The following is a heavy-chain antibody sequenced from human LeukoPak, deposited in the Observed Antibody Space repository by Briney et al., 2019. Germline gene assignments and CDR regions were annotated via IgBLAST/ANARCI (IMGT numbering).Heavy chain of an antibody. Sequence: GGSRRLSCAPSGFTLSSYAMSWVRPPPGEGLEWVSAISGMGGRTYYAGSVKGRFTISRDNSKNTLYLQMNSLRAEDTAVYYCAIEWFGELWGQGTLVTVSS. CDR1: GFTLSSYA. V-gene: IGHV3-23*01. J-gene: IGHJ4*02. CDR3: AIEWFGEL. CDR2: ISGMGGRT. D-gene: IGHD3-10*01.